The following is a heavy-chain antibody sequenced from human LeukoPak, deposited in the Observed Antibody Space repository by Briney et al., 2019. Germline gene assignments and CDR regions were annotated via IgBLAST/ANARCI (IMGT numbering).Heavy chain of an antibody. D-gene: IGHD5-18*01. Sequence: SVKVSCKASGGTFSSYAISWVRQAPGQGLEWMGGIIPIFGTANYAQTFQGRVTITADESTSTAYMELSSLRSEDTAVYYCARDAGYSYGFDYWGQGTLVTVSS. CDR1: GGTFSSYA. CDR2: IIPIFGTA. J-gene: IGHJ4*02. CDR3: ARDAGYSYGFDY. V-gene: IGHV1-69*13.